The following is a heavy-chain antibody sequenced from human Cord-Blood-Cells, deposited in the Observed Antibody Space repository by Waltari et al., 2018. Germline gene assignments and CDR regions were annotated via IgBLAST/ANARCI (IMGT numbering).Heavy chain of an antibody. CDR1: GGSFSGYY. CDR3: ARPRGMVRGVITDAFDI. D-gene: IGHD3-10*01. V-gene: IGHV4-34*01. J-gene: IGHJ3*02. Sequence: QVQLQQWGAGLLKPSETLSLTCAVYGGSFSGYYWSWIRQPPGKGLAWIGEINHSGSTNYNPSLKSRVTISVDTSKNQFSLKLSSVTAADTAVYYCARPRGMVRGVITDAFDIWGQGTMVTVSS. CDR2: INHSGST.